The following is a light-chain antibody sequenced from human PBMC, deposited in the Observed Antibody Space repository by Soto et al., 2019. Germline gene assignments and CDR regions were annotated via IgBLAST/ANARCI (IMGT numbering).Light chain of an antibody. CDR3: SSYTTSTPRV. V-gene: IGLV2-14*01. CDR2: DVN. Sequence: QSALTQPVSVSGSPGQSITISCTGTDNDVGDYNYVSWYQQHPGKAPKLIIYDVNNRPSGVSHRVSGSKSGNTAALTISGLQSEDEADYYCSSYTTSTPRVFGGGTKLTVL. J-gene: IGLJ3*02. CDR1: DNDVGDYNY.